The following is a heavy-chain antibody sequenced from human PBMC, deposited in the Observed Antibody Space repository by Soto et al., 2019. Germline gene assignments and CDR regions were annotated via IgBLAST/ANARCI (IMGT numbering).Heavy chain of an antibody. D-gene: IGHD2-21*01. CDR3: ARHPTHAEIAAYATHYFAS. V-gene: IGHV4-39*01. CDR1: GVSVTTSYSY. Sequence: QLQLQESGPGLVKPSETLSLTCTVSGVSVTTSYSYWGWIRQPPGKGLEWIWSVYYTGNTNYNPSLESRVTISVDPSKNHFSLILSSVTAADTAVYFCARHPTHAEIAAYATHYFASWGQGTLITVSS. J-gene: IGHJ4*02. CDR2: VYYTGNT.